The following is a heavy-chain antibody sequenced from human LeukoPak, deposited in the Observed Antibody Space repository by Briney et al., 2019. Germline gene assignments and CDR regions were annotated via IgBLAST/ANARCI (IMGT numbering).Heavy chain of an antibody. CDR2: IYHSWNT. Sequence: SETLSLTCTVSGDSISSSNYFWGWIRQPQGKGLEWVGNIYHSWNTFYNPSLKSRVTISADTSKNQFSLKLTFVTVADTAVYYCARQLYSSATVWGQGTTVIVSS. J-gene: IGHJ6*02. CDR1: GDSISSSNYF. V-gene: IGHV4-39*01. D-gene: IGHD6-25*01. CDR3: ARQLYSSATV.